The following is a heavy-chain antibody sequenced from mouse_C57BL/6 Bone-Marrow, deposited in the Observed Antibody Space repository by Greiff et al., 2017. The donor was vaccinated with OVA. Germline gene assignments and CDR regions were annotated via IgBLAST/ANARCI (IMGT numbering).Heavy chain of an antibody. D-gene: IGHD2-3*01. Sequence: EVKVVESGGGLVQSGRSLRLSCATSGFTFSDFYMEWVRQAPGKGLEWIAASRNKANDYTTEYSASVKGRFIVARDTSQSILYLQMNALRAEDTAIYYCARDDGYYVDYAMDYWGQGTSVTVSS. CDR2: SRNKANDYTT. V-gene: IGHV7-1*01. J-gene: IGHJ4*01. CDR3: ARDDGYYVDYAMDY. CDR1: GFTFSDFY.